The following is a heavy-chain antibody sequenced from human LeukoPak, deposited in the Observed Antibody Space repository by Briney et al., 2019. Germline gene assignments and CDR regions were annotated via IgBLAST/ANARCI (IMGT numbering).Heavy chain of an antibody. CDR1: GGSISSYY. CDR3: ARVADYDYVWGSYRFDY. D-gene: IGHD3-16*02. CDR2: IYYSGST. J-gene: IGHJ4*02. Sequence: SETLSLTCTVSGGSISSYYWSWIRQPPGKGLEWIGYIYYSGSTNYNPSLKSRVTISVDTSKNQFSLKLSSVTAADTAVYHCARVADYDYVWGSYRFDYWGQGTLVTVSS. V-gene: IGHV4-59*01.